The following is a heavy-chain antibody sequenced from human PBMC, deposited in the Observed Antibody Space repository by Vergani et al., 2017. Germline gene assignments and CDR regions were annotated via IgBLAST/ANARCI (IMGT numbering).Heavy chain of an antibody. D-gene: IGHD3-10*01. CDR1: GYSFTTYW. Sequence: EVQLVQSGAEVKKPGESLRISCKGSGYSFTTYWINWVRQMPGKGLEWMGIIYPGDSDTRYSPSFQGQVTISADKSISTAYLQWSSLKASDTAMYYCARLTSGFGELLYSWFDPWGQGTLVTVSS. CDR3: ARLTSGFGELLYSWFDP. J-gene: IGHJ5*02. V-gene: IGHV5-51*01. CDR2: IYPGDSDT.